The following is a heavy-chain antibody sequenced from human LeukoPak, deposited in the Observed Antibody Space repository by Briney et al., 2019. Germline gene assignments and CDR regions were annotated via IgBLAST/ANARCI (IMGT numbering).Heavy chain of an antibody. J-gene: IGHJ5*02. CDR3: ARPPLGYCSGGSCSFDP. CDR2: IKQDGSQK. Sequence: GGSLRLSCTASGFTFTDYWMNWVRQVPGKGLEWVATIKQDGSQKYYVDSVKGRFTISRDNARNSLYLQMSSLRGEDTAVYYCARPPLGYCSGGSCSFDPWGQGTLVTVSS. D-gene: IGHD2-15*01. CDR1: GFTFTDYW. V-gene: IGHV3-7*01.